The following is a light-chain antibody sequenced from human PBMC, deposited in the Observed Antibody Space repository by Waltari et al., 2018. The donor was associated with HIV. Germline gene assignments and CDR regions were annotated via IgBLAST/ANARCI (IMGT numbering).Light chain of an antibody. Sequence: EIVLTQSPVTLSLSPGEGANLSCSASQNIRNYLGWYQPRSGQPPRLLIYDASTRATGIPARFTGSGSGTDFTLTIDSLEPEDFAMYYCQQRSNWPGTFGPGTRVDVK. J-gene: IGKJ1*01. CDR1: QNIRNY. CDR2: DAS. CDR3: QQRSNWPGT. V-gene: IGKV3-11*01.